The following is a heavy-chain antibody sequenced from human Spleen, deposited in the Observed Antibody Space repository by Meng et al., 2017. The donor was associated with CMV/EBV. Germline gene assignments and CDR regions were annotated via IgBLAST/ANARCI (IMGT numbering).Heavy chain of an antibody. V-gene: IGHV4-61*01. D-gene: IGHD1-1*01. CDR2: IYYSGST. CDR1: GGSVSSGSYY. CDR3: ARAGPGTGTTIFDY. J-gene: IGHJ4*02. Sequence: SETLSLTCTVSGGSVSSGSYYWSWIRQPPGKGLEWIGYIYYSGSTNYNPSLKSRVTISVDTSKNQFSVRLSSVTAADTAVYYCARAGPGTGTTIFDYWGQGTLVTVSS.